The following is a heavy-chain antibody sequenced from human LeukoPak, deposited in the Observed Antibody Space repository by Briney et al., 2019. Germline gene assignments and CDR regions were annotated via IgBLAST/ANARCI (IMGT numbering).Heavy chain of an antibody. CDR2: ISGSGGST. CDR1: GFIFSSYA. D-gene: IGHD2/OR15-2a*01. V-gene: IGHV3-23*01. CDR3: AKDPLVNSQEYFDY. J-gene: IGHJ4*02. Sequence: GGSLRLSCAASGFIFSSYAMSWVRQAPGKGLEWVSAISGSGGSTYYADSVEGRFTISRDNSKNTLYLQMNSLRAEDTAVYYCAKDPLVNSQEYFDYWGQGTLVTVSS.